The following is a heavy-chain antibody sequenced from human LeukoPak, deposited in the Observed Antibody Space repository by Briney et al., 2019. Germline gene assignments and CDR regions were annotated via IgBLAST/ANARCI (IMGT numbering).Heavy chain of an antibody. D-gene: IGHD3-3*01. CDR3: ARDRDYDFWSGFDAFDI. J-gene: IGHJ3*02. CDR2: ISAYNGNT. V-gene: IGHV1-18*01. Sequence: ASVKVSCKASGYTFTSYGISWVRQAPGQGLEWMGWISAYNGNTNYAQKLQGRVTMTTDTSTSTAYMELRSLRSDDTAVYYCARDRDYDFWSGFDAFDIWGQGTMVTVSS. CDR1: GYTFTSYG.